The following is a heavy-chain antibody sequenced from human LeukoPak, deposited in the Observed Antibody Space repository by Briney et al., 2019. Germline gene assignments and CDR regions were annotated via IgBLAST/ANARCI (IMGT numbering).Heavy chain of an antibody. CDR1: GGSVSSSTDY. CDR3: ASPSISSSTYDY. CDR2: INYSGNT. V-gene: IGHV4-39*01. D-gene: IGHD6-6*01. Sequence: KPSETLSLTCTVSGGSVSSSTDYWGWIRQPPGKGLEWIGSINYSGNTYYNPALKSRVTISVDTSKNQFSLRLSSVTAPDTAVYYCASPSISSSTYDYWGQGTLVTVSS. J-gene: IGHJ4*02.